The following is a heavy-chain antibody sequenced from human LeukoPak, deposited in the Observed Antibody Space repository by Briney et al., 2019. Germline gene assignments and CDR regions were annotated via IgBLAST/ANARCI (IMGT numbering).Heavy chain of an antibody. CDR1: GFTFSSYW. J-gene: IGHJ4*02. CDR2: IKQDGSEK. V-gene: IGHV3-7*01. D-gene: IGHD6-13*01. Sequence: GGSLRLSCAASGFTFSSYWMTWVRQVPGKGLEWVANIKQDGSEKNYVDAVKGRFTISRDNAKNSVYLQMNSLRAEDTAVYYCARAGGTSWADYWGQGTLVTVSS. CDR3: ARAGGTSWADY.